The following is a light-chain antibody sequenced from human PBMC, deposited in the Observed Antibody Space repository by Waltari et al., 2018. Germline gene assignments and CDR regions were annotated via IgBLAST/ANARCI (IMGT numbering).Light chain of an antibody. CDR3: QQYYSTPNT. J-gene: IGKJ2*01. CDR1: QSVFHTNNKNY. Sequence: DIVMTQSPDSLAVSLGERATINCKSSQSVFHTNNKNYLAWYQQKPVQPPKLLIYWASTRASGVPDRLIGIGSGTDFTLAIRSLQAEDVAVYYCQQYYSTPNTFGQGTKVEIK. V-gene: IGKV4-1*01. CDR2: WAS.